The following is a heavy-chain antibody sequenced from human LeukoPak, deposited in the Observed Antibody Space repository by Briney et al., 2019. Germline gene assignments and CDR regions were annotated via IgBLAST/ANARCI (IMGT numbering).Heavy chain of an antibody. D-gene: IGHD3-22*01. J-gene: IGHJ4*02. Sequence: PSQTLSLTCAVSGGSISSGGYYWGWIRQPPGKGLEWIGSIYYSGSTYYNPSLKSRVTISVDTSKNQFSLKLSSVTAADAAVYYCARHQLRHYHDTPFDYWGQGTLVTVSS. V-gene: IGHV4-39*01. CDR2: IYYSGST. CDR1: GGSISSGGYY. CDR3: ARHQLRHYHDTPFDY.